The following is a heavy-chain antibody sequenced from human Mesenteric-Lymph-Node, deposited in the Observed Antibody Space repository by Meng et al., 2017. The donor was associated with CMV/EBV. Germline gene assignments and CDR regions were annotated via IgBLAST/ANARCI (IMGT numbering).Heavy chain of an antibody. CDR2: ISYDGSNK. CDR3: ARDILGVVVASYFDY. CDR1: GFTFRNYW. Sequence: GESLKISCAASGFTFRNYWMHWVRQAPGKGLEWVAVISYDGSNKYYADSVKGRFTISRDNSKNTLYLQMNSLRAEDTAVYYCARDILGVVVASYFDYWGQGTLVTVSS. V-gene: IGHV3-30-3*01. D-gene: IGHD2-15*01. J-gene: IGHJ4*02.